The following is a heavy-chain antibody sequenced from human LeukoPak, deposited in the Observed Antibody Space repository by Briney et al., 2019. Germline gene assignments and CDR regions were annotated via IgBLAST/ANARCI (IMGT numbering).Heavy chain of an antibody. CDR3: ARRSSSSPPDFDP. Sequence: GESLKISCKGSGYRFTNYWIGWVRQMPGKGLEWMGIIYPGDSETRYSPSFQGQVTISADKSISTACLQWSSLKASDTAMYYCARRSSSSPPDFDPWGQGTLVTVSS. J-gene: IGHJ5*02. CDR2: IYPGDSET. V-gene: IGHV5-51*01. D-gene: IGHD6-13*01. CDR1: GYRFTNYW.